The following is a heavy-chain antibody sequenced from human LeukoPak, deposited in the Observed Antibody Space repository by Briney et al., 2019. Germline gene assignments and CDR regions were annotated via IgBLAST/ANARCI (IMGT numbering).Heavy chain of an antibody. J-gene: IGHJ4*02. Sequence: GGSLRLSCAASGFTFSSYAMAWVRQTPGRGLEWVSGISGSGDGTYYTDSVKGRFTISRDNSKNTLYLQINSLRAEDTAVYYCAKRYSSSSWTAAFDSWGQGTLVTVSS. CDR3: AKRYSSSSWTAAFDS. CDR2: ISGSGDGT. D-gene: IGHD2-2*01. V-gene: IGHV3-23*01. CDR1: GFTFSSYA.